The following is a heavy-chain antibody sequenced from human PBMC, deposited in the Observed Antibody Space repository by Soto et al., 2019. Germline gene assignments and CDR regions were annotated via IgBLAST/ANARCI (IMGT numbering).Heavy chain of an antibody. D-gene: IGHD3-10*02. CDR2: ISYDGNNK. CDR3: AKAVDISVRGVPPSDH. CDR1: RFIFNRFG. V-gene: IGHV3-30*18. J-gene: IGHJ4*02. Sequence: QVQLVESGGGVVQPGRSLRLCYAASRFIFNRFGMHWVRQAPGKGLEWVSVISYDGNNKYYADSVKGRFTISRDNSQNILYLQMNSLRPEDTALYYCAKAVDISVRGVPPSDHWGQGTLVTVSS.